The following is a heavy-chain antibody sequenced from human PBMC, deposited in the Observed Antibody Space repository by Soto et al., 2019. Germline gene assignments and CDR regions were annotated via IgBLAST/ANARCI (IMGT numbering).Heavy chain of an antibody. CDR1: GGSISSYY. J-gene: IGHJ6*03. Sequence: PSETLSLTCTVSGGSISSYYWIWIRQPPGKGLEWIGYIYYSGSTNYNPSLKSRVTISVDTSKNQFSLKLSSVTAADTAVYYCATRAADYVFLSGYYSYYYYMDVWGKGTTVTVSS. CDR3: ATRAADYVFLSGYYSYYYYMDV. V-gene: IGHV4-59*08. CDR2: IYYSGST. D-gene: IGHD3-3*01.